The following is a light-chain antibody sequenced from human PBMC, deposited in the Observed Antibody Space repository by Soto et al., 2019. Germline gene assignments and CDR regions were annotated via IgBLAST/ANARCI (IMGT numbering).Light chain of an antibody. CDR3: QHYNNWPPWT. Sequence: EIVMIQSPATLTLSPGERSTLFCRASQSISSNLAWYQQKPGQAPRLLIYGASTRATGIPARFSGSGSGTEFTLTISSLQSEDFAVYYCQHYNNWPPWTFGQGTKVDIK. V-gene: IGKV3-15*01. J-gene: IGKJ1*01. CDR2: GAS. CDR1: QSISSN.